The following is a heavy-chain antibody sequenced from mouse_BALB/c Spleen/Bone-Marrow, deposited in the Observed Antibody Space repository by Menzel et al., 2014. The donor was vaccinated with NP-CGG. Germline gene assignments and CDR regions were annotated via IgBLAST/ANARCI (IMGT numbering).Heavy chain of an antibody. Sequence: QVQLKQSGAELASPGASVKMSCKASGYTFTDYTIQWVKHRPGQGLEWIGYVNPRSGYANYNQKFKDKATLTADKSSSTAFMQLSSLTSEDSAVYYCARPKGFALDYWGQGTALTVSS. CDR3: ARPKGFALDY. CDR2: VNPRSGYA. V-gene: IGHV1-4*01. CDR1: GYTFTDYT. J-gene: IGHJ2*01.